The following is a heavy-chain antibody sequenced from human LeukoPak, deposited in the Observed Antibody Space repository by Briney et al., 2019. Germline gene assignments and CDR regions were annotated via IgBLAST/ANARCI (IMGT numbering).Heavy chain of an antibody. CDR1: GYTFTSYA. J-gene: IGHJ4*02. V-gene: IGHV1-3*01. D-gene: IGHD6-19*01. CDR3: ARGGRPEYSSGWYPPGYFDY. CDR2: INAGNGNT. Sequence: ASVKVSCKASGYTFTSYAMHWVRQAPGQRLEWMGWINAGNGNTKYSQKFQGRVTITRDTSASTAYMELSSLRSEDTAVYYCARGGRPEYSSGWYPPGYFDYWGQETLVTVSS.